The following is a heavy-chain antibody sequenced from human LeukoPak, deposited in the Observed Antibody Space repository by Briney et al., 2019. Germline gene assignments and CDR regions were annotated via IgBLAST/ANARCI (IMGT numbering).Heavy chain of an antibody. V-gene: IGHV4-59*12. CDR2: IYYSGST. D-gene: IGHD4-11*01. Sequence: KPSETLSLTCTVSGGSISSYYCSWIRQPPGKGLEWIGYIYYSGSTNYNPSLKSRVTISVDTSKNQFSLKLSSVTAADTAVYYCAREPYSTRGYWGQGTLVTVSS. CDR3: AREPYSTRGY. J-gene: IGHJ4*02. CDR1: GGSISSYY.